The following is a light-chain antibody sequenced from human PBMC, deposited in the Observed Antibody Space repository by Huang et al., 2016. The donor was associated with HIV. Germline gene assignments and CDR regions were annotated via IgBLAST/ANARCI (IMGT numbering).Light chain of an antibody. CDR3: QQAKSFSLT. J-gene: IGKJ4*01. CDR1: QGIDTW. V-gene: IGKV1-12*01. Sequence: DIQMTQSPSSVSVSVGDRVTITCRASQGIDTWLAWYQQKPGKAPRLLIYGASTMQSGVPARFSGRGSGTDFTLTIINLQPEDFATYYCQQAKSFSLTFGGGTKVEIK. CDR2: GAS.